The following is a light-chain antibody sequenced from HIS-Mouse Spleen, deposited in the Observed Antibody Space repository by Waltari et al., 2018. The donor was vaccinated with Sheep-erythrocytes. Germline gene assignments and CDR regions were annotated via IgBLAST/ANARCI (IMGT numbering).Light chain of an antibody. CDR2: EVS. CDR1: SSDVGGYNY. CDR3: SSYTSSSTWV. Sequence: EPASVSGSPGQSITISCTGNSSDVGGYNYVSWYQQHPGKAPKPMIYEVSNRPSGVSNRFSGSKSGNTASLTISGLQAEDEADYYCSSYTSSSTWVFGGGTKLTVL. V-gene: IGLV2-14*01. J-gene: IGLJ3*02.